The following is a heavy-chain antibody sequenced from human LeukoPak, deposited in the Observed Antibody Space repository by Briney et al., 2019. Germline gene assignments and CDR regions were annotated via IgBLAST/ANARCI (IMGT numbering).Heavy chain of an antibody. J-gene: IGHJ4*02. D-gene: IGHD6-13*01. CDR3: ARGAAAGTLGK. V-gene: IGHV3-74*01. CDR2: INSDGSST. CDR1: GFTFSSYW. Sequence: PGGSLRLSCAASGFTFSSYWMHRVRQAPGKGLVWVSRINSDGSSTSYADSVKGRFTISRDNAKNTLYLQMNSLRAEDTAVYYCARGAAAGTLGKWGQGTLVTVSS.